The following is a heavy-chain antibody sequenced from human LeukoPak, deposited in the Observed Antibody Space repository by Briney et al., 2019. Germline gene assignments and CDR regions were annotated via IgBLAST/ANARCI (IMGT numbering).Heavy chain of an antibody. CDR2: SGTRSGTK. J-gene: IGHJ4*02. CDR1: GFTLSTLA. V-gene: IGHV3-21*01. Sequence: GGSLRLSCAASGFTLSTLAMHWVRQAPGKGLEWVSSSGTRSGTKYYADSVMGRFTISRDSAMNSVSLQINSLRAEDTAVYYCLLQMTYGELSDPDFRGQGTLVTVSS. CDR3: LLQMTYGELSDPDF. D-gene: IGHD3-16*02.